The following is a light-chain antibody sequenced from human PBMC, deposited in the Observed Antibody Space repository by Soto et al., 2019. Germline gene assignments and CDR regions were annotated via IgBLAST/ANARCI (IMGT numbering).Light chain of an antibody. J-gene: IGKJ1*01. CDR1: QSISSW. CDR3: QQYNSYPWT. V-gene: IGKV1-5*03. CDR2: KAS. Sequence: DIQMTQSPSTLSASVGDRVTITCRASQSISSWLAWYQQKPGKAPKLLIYKASSLESGVPSRFIGSGSATEFTLTISSLQPDDFATYYCQQYNSYPWTFGQGTKVEIK.